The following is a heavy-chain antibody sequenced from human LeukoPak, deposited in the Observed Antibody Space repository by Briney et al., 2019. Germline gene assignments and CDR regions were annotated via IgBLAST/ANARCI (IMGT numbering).Heavy chain of an antibody. V-gene: IGHV3-74*01. CDR1: GFTFSSDW. D-gene: IGHD3-9*01. CDR2: INRDGRST. CDR3: ARHPYYILTGPSFDY. J-gene: IGHJ4*02. Sequence: PGGSLRLSCAASGFTFSSDWIHWVRQAPGKGLVWVSRINRDGRSTTYADSVKGRFTISRDNAKNTLYLQMNSLRAEDTAVYYCARHPYYILTGPSFDYWGQGTLVTVSS.